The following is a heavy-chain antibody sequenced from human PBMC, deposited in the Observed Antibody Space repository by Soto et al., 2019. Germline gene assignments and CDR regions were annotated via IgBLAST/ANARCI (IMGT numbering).Heavy chain of an antibody. CDR2: ISYDGSNK. Sequence: PGGSLRLSCAASGFTFSSYGMHWVRQAPGKGLEWVAVISYDGSNKYYADSVKGRFTISRDNSKNTLYLQMNSLRAEDTAVYYCATGAFWGQGTMVTVSS. CDR1: GFTFSSYG. V-gene: IGHV3-30*03. J-gene: IGHJ3*01. CDR3: ATGAF.